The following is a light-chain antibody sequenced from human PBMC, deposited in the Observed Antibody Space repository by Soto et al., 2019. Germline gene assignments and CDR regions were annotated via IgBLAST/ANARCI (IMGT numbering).Light chain of an antibody. Sequence: QSVLTQPPSASGTPGQRVTISCSGSSSNIGSNTVNWYQQLPGTAPKLLIYSNNQRPSGVPDRFSGSKSGTSASLAISGLQSEDEADYYCAAWDDSLNGVVFGRGTKLTLL. CDR1: SSNIGSNT. J-gene: IGLJ2*01. CDR2: SNN. V-gene: IGLV1-44*01. CDR3: AAWDDSLNGVV.